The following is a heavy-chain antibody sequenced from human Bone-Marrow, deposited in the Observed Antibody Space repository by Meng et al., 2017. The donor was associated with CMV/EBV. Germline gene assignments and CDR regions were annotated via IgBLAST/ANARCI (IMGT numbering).Heavy chain of an antibody. V-gene: IGHV1-2*02. CDR1: GYTFTGYY. D-gene: IGHD1-7*01. CDR3: ARAPPRSITGTTGSDYYYGMDV. J-gene: IGHJ6*02. CDR2: INPNSGGT. Sequence: ASVKVSCKASGYTFTGYYMHWVRQAPGQGLEWMGWINPNSGGTNYAQKFQGRVTMTRDTSISTAYMELSRLRSDATAVYYCARAPPRSITGTTGSDYYYGMDVWGQGTTVTVSS.